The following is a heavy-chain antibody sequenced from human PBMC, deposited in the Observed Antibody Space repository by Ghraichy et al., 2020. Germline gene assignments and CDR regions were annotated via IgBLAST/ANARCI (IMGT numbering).Heavy chain of an antibody. CDR2: IYNSGST. J-gene: IGHJ6*02. CDR1: GGSISGYY. D-gene: IGHD3-10*01. V-gene: IGHV4-4*07. Sequence: SETLSLTCTVSGGSISGYYWSWIRQPAGKGLEWIGRIYNSGSTNYTPSLRSRVTMSIDTSKNQVSLKLSSVTAADTAIYYCARVTGSGSPPLYYFYYGLDVWGQGTTVTVSS. CDR3: ARVTGSGSPPLYYFYYGLDV.